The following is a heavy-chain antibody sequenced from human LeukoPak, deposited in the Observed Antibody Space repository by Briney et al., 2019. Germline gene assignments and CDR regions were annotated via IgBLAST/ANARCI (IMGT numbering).Heavy chain of an antibody. J-gene: IGHJ4*02. Sequence: GGSLRLSCAASGFTFSSYSMNWVRQAPGKGLEWRSYISSSSSTIYYADSVKGRFTISRDNAKNSLYLQMNSLRAEDTAVYYCAREQWLTYDFDYWGQGTLVTVSS. D-gene: IGHD6-19*01. CDR3: AREQWLTYDFDY. CDR1: GFTFSSYS. CDR2: ISSSSSTI. V-gene: IGHV3-48*01.